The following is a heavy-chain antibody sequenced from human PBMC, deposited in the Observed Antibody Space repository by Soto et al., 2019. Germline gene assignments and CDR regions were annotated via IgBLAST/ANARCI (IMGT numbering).Heavy chain of an antibody. J-gene: IGHJ4*02. CDR3: ARDGVYYGSGSYYDSGRYYFDY. CDR2: IYHSGST. Sequence: SETLSLTCTVSGGSIDSYYWTCIRQPPGRGLEGIGEIYHSGSTNYNPPLKSRVTISVDKSKNQFSLKLTSVTAADTAVYYCARDGVYYGSGSYYDSGRYYFDYWGQGTLVTVPQ. CDR1: GGSIDSYY. V-gene: IGHV4-59*12. D-gene: IGHD3-10*01.